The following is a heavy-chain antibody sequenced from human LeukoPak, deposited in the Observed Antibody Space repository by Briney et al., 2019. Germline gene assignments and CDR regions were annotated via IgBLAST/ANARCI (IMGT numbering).Heavy chain of an antibody. CDR1: GYTLTELS. V-gene: IGHV1-24*01. J-gene: IGHJ3*02. CDR2: FDPEDGET. D-gene: IGHD1-26*01. Sequence: ASVKVSCKVSGYTLTELSMHWVRQAPGKGLEWMGGFDPEDGETIYAQKFQGRVTMTEDTSTDTAYMELSSLRSEDTAVYYCATDITDEVGATTFAFDIWGRGTMVTVSS. CDR3: ATDITDEVGATTFAFDI.